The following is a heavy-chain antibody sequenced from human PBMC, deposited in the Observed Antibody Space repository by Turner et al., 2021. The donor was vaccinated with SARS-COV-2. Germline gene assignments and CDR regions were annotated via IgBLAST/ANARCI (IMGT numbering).Heavy chain of an antibody. CDR3: ARDGDGTVDLDY. D-gene: IGHD1-7*01. J-gene: IGHJ4*02. CDR1: GFTFSSYW. Sequence: EVQLVGSGGGWVQPGGSLSLSGAAPGFTFSSYWMSWVRQAPGKGLEWVANIKQDGSEKYYVDSVKGRFTIPRDNAKNTLYLQMNSLGAEDTAVYYCARDGDGTVDLDYWGQGTLVTVSS. CDR2: IKQDGSEK. V-gene: IGHV3-7*01.